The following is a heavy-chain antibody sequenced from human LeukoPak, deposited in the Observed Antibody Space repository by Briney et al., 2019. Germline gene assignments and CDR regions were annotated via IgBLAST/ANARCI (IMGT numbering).Heavy chain of an antibody. CDR3: VRQYCSTTSCSVSDY. J-gene: IGHJ4*02. V-gene: IGHV3-21*01. CDR1: GFTFSTYS. Sequence: PGGSLRLSCAASGFTFSTYSMNWVRQAPGKGLEWVSSISSSSSSIYYADSVKGRFTISRDNAKDSLHLQMNSLRAEDTAVYYCVRQYCSTTSCSVSDYWGQGTLVTVSS. CDR2: ISSSSSSI. D-gene: IGHD2-2*01.